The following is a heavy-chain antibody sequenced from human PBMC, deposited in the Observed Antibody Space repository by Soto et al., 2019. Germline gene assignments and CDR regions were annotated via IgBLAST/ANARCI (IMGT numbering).Heavy chain of an antibody. Sequence: PSETLSLTCAVSGVSISTANWWSWVRQPPGKGLEWIGEIYESGSTNYNPSLKSRVAISLDKSKNQFSLKLSSVTAADTAVYYCARGGSSSWLRIFHHWGQGTLVTVYS. D-gene: IGHD6-13*01. CDR1: GVSISTANW. CDR3: ARGGSSSWLRIFHH. J-gene: IGHJ1*01. V-gene: IGHV4-4*02. CDR2: IYESGST.